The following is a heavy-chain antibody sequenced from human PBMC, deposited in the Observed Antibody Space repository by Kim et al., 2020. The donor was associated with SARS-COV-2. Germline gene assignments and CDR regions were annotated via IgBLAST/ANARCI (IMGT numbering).Heavy chain of an antibody. Sequence: RTRTIYYADPVKGRFTISRDNAKNSLYLQMNSLRDEDTAVYYCARGLTDWGQGTLVTVSS. CDR2: RTRTI. CDR3: ARGLTD. V-gene: IGHV3-48*02. J-gene: IGHJ4*02. D-gene: IGHD3-16*01.